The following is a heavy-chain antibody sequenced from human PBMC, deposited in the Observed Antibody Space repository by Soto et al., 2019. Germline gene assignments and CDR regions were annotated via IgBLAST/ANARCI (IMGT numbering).Heavy chain of an antibody. D-gene: IGHD1-26*01. Sequence: EVQILQSGGGLEQPGGSLRLSCAASGVTFSNYAMSWIRQAPGKGLEWVSTIHETGNTYYADSVRGRFATSRDNSENTLYLQMSSLRAEDTAVYYCAKQQMGVIRALDYWGQGTLVTVSS. CDR2: IHETGNT. CDR1: GVTFSNYA. V-gene: IGHV3-23*01. J-gene: IGHJ4*02. CDR3: AKQQMGVIRALDY.